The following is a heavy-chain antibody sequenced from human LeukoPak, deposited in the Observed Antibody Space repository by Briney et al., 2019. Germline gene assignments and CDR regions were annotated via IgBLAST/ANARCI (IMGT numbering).Heavy chain of an antibody. CDR1: GFTFSSYG. CDR2: ISGGGTT. D-gene: IGHD3-10*01. V-gene: IGHV3-23*01. Sequence: GGSLRLSCAASGFTFSSYGMSWVRQAPGKGLEWVSAISGGGTTYYADSVKGRFTISRDNSKNTLYLQMNSLRAEVTAIYYCAKANNYYGSGSYFPWGQGTLVTVSS. CDR3: AKANNYYGSGSYFP. J-gene: IGHJ5*02.